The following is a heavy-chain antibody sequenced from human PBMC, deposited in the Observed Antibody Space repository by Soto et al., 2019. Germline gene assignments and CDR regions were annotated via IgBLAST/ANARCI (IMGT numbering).Heavy chain of an antibody. V-gene: IGHV1-18*01. Sequence: ASVKVSCKASGYTFTSYGISWVRQAPGQGLEWMGWISAYNGNTNYAQKLQGRVTMTTDTSTSTAYMELRSLRSDDTAVYYCARDFRYYYDSSGMWFDYWGQGTLVTV. CDR2: ISAYNGNT. CDR1: GYTFTSYG. J-gene: IGHJ4*02. D-gene: IGHD3-22*01. CDR3: ARDFRYYYDSSGMWFDY.